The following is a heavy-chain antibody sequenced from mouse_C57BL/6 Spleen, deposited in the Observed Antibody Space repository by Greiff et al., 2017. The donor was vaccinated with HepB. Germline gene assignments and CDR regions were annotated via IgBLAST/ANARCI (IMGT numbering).Heavy chain of an antibody. J-gene: IGHJ4*01. CDR2: INPNNGGT. CDR3: ARYYEDLYAMDY. Sequence: VQLQQSGPELVKPGASVKIPCKASGYTFTDYNMDWVKQSHGKSLEWIGDINPNNGGTIYNQKFKGKATLTVDKSSSTAYMELRSLTSEDTAVYYCARYYEDLYAMDYWGQGTSVTVSS. D-gene: IGHD1-1*01. V-gene: IGHV1-18*01. CDR1: GYTFTDYN.